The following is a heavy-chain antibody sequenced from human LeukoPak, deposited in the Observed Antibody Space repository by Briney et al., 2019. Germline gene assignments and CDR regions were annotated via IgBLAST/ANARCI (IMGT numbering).Heavy chain of an antibody. Sequence: GGSLRLSCAASGFTFSSYGMHWVRQAPGKGLEWVAVISYDGSNKYYADSVKGRFTISRDNSKNTLYLQMNSLRAEDTAVYYCAKGPYSSSWFEYWGQGTLVTVSS. V-gene: IGHV3-30*18. J-gene: IGHJ4*02. CDR3: AKGPYSSSWFEY. CDR2: ISYDGSNK. CDR1: GFTFSSYG. D-gene: IGHD6-13*01.